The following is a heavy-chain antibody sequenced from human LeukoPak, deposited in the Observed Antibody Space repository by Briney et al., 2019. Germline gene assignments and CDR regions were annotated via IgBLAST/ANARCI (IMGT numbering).Heavy chain of an antibody. V-gene: IGHV3-20*04. CDR2: INWNGGST. Sequence: GGSLRLSCAASGFTFSSYGMSWVRQAPGKGLEWVSGINWNGGSTGYADSVKGRFTISRDNAKNSLYLQMNSLRAEDTALYYCARARSGWSTGSFGYWGQGTLVTVSS. CDR3: ARARSGWSTGSFGY. J-gene: IGHJ4*02. CDR1: GFTFSSYG. D-gene: IGHD6-19*01.